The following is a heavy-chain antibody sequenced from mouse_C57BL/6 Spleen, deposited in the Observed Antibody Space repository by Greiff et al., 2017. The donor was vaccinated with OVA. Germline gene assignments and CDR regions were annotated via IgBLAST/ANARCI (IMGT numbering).Heavy chain of an antibody. CDR3: ARTYGSSSYYYAMDY. V-gene: IGHV1-78*01. CDR1: GYTFTDHT. D-gene: IGHD1-1*01. CDR2: IYPRDGST. Sequence: QVQLKQSDAELVKPGASVKISCKVSGYTFTDHTIHWMKQRPEQGLEWIGYIYPRDGSTKYNEKFKGKSTLNADKSSSTAYMTLNSLTSEDSAVYFCARTYGSSSYYYAMDYWGQGTSVTVSS. J-gene: IGHJ4*01.